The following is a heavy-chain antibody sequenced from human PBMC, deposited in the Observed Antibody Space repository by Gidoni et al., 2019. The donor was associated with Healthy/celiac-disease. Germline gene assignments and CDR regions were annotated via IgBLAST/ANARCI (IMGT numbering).Heavy chain of an antibody. CDR3: ARDEMYCSGGSCYNWFDP. J-gene: IGHJ5*02. CDR1: VGSISSYY. V-gene: IGHV4-4*07. CDR2: IYTSGST. D-gene: IGHD2-15*01. Sequence: VQLQESGPGLVKPSETLSLTCTVSVGSISSYYWSWIRQPAGKGLEWIGRIYTSGSTNYNPSRKSRVTRSVDTSKNQFSRKLSSVTAADTAVYYCARDEMYCSGGSCYNWFDPWGQGTLVTVSS.